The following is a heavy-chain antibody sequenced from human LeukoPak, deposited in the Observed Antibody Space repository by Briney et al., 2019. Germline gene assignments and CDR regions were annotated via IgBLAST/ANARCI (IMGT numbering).Heavy chain of an antibody. CDR3: ARDQSSSWYGGHYYYMDV. CDR1: GYTFTSYG. Sequence: ASVKVSCKASGYTFTSYGISWVRQAPGQGLEWMGWISAYNGNTNYAQKLQGRVTMTTDTSTSTAYMELRSLRSDDTAVYYCARDQSSSWYGGHYYYMDVWGKGTTVTVSS. D-gene: IGHD6-13*01. V-gene: IGHV1-18*01. J-gene: IGHJ6*03. CDR2: ISAYNGNT.